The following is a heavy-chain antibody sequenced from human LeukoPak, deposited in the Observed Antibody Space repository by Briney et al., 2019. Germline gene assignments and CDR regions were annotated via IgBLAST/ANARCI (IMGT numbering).Heavy chain of an antibody. D-gene: IGHD3-16*02. V-gene: IGHV3-11*01. CDR2: IDGRSTAI. CDR3: ARDYRPYYFDY. J-gene: IGHJ4*02. CDR1: EFSFGNFY. Sequence: GGSLRLSCTASEFSFGNFYMSWIRQAPGKGLEWVAYIDGRSTAILYADSVRGRFTISRDNSKNSLYLEMNSLAAEDTAVYHCARDYRPYYFDYWGQGALVTVSS.